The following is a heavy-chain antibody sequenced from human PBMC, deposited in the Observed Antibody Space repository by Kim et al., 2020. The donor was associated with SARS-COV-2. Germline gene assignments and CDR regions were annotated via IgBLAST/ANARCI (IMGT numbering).Heavy chain of an antibody. CDR2: YDGSNK. J-gene: IGHJ4*02. Sequence: YDGSNKYYADSVKGRFTISRDNSKNTLYLQINSLGAEDTAVYYCARDGANWGQGALVTVSS. D-gene: IGHD3-16*01. CDR3: ARDGAN. V-gene: IGHV3-30-3*01.